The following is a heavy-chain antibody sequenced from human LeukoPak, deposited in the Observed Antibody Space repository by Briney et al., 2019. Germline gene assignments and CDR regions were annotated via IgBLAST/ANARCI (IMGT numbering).Heavy chain of an antibody. CDR3: ASDGAARFTVKWWYFDL. CDR1: GGTFSSYA. V-gene: IGHV1-69*13. Sequence: ASVKVSCKASGGTFSSYAISWVRQAPGQGLEWMGAIIPIFGTANYAQKFQGRVTITADESTSTAYMELSSLRSEDTAVYYCASDGAARFTVKWWYFDLWGRGTLVTVSS. J-gene: IGHJ2*01. CDR2: IIPIFGTA. D-gene: IGHD6-6*01.